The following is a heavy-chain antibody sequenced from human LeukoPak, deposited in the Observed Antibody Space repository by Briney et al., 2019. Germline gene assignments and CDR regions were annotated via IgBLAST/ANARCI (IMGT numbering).Heavy chain of an antibody. V-gene: IGHV3-23*01. CDR1: GFTFNIYA. CDR2: ISGSGGST. D-gene: IGHD2-15*01. Sequence: GGSLRLSCAASGFTFNIYAMSWVRQAPGKGLEWVSAISGSGGSTYYADSVKGRFTISRDNSKNTLYLQMNSLRAEDTAVYYCAKEVVVVAATGWFDPWGQGTLVTVSS. J-gene: IGHJ5*02. CDR3: AKEVVVVAATGWFDP.